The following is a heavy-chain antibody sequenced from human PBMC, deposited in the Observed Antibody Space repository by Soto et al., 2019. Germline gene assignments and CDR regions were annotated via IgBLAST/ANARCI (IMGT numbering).Heavy chain of an antibody. J-gene: IGHJ5*02. CDR3: ATQEVGGSYVYTFDP. D-gene: IGHD1-26*01. Sequence: SETLSLTCTVSGGSISSRSYYWGWIRQPPGKGLEWIGSIYYSGSTYYNPSLKSRVTISVDTSKNQFSLKLSSVTAADTAVYYCATQEVGGSYVYTFDPWGQGTLVTVSS. V-gene: IGHV4-39*01. CDR1: GGSISSRSYY. CDR2: IYYSGST.